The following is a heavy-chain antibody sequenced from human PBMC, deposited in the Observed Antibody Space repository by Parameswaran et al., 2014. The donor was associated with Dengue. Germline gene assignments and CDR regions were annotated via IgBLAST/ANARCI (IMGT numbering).Heavy chain of an antibody. D-gene: IGHD2-8*01. CDR2: ISAYNGKR. V-gene: IGHV1-18*01. CDR3: ARICTNGLCYPYYYYAMDV. J-gene: IGHJ6*02. Sequence: WVRQAPGQGLEWMGGISAYNGKRNYAQKFKGRVTMTTDTSTSTVYMELRSLRSDDTAVYYCARICTNGLCYPYYYYAMDVWGQGTTVTVSS.